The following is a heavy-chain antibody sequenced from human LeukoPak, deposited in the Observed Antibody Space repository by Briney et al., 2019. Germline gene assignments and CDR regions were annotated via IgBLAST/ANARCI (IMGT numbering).Heavy chain of an antibody. CDR3: ARDLSVNAFDI. D-gene: IGHD2/OR15-2a*01. V-gene: IGHV4-59*02. Sequence: RASETLSLTCTVSGASVRSDHWNWIRQPPGKGLEWIAYMHGSGSPNYNPSLASRLTLSVDATENPLSLKLTSVTAADTAVYFCARDLSVNAFDIWGQGTLVTVSS. CDR2: MHGSGSP. CDR1: GASVRSDH. J-gene: IGHJ3*02.